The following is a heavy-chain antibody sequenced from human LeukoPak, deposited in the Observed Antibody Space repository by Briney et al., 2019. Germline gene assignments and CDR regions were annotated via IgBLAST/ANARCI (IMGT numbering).Heavy chain of an antibody. Sequence: SQTLSLTCTVSGGSISSGSYYWSWIRHPAGKGLEWIGRIYTSGSTNYNPSLKSRVTISVDTSKNQFSLKLSSVTAADTAVYYCARRVRSSRDRLGTYYYGMDVWGQGTTVTVSS. J-gene: IGHJ6*02. D-gene: IGHD5-24*01. CDR3: ARRVRSSRDRLGTYYYGMDV. CDR1: GGSISSGSYY. V-gene: IGHV4-61*02. CDR2: IYTSGST.